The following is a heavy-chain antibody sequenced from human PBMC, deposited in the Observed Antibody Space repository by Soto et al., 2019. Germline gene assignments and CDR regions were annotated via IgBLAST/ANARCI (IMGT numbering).Heavy chain of an antibody. CDR1: GFTFSSHG. CDR3: ARVYDTSGLAY. V-gene: IGHV3-33*01. Sequence: QVQLVESGGGVVQPGRSLGLSCVASGFTFSSHGMHWVRQAPGKGLEWVAGIRSDGSKNYAGSVKGRFTISRDSSKNTVYLRMDSLRGEDAALYFCARVYDTSGLAYWGQGALVTDSS. J-gene: IGHJ4*02. CDR2: IRSDGSK. D-gene: IGHD3-22*01.